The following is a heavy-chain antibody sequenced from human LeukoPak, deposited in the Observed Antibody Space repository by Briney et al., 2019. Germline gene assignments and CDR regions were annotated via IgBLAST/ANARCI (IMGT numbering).Heavy chain of an antibody. J-gene: IGHJ5*02. CDR3: VRRFVRRFDR. Sequence: SETLSLTCTVSGGSISSYYWSWIRQPPGKRLEWIGYIYHSGSTNYNPSLKSRVTLSLDTSKNQFSLKLTSVTAADTAVYYCVRRFVRRFDRGGKGILVTVSS. CDR2: IYHSGST. CDR1: GGSISSYY. D-gene: IGHD2-21*01. V-gene: IGHV4-59*08.